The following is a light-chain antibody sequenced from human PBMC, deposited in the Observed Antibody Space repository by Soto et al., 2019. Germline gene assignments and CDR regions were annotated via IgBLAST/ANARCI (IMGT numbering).Light chain of an antibody. CDR2: GAS. CDR3: QQYNNWPQT. V-gene: IGKV3-15*01. CDR1: QSVSNN. Sequence: EIVFTQSPCTLSLSPGERATLSCGASQSVSNNYLAWYQQKPGQAPRLLIYGASTRATGIPARFSGNGSGTEFTLTISSLQSEDFAVYYCQQYNNWPQTFGQGTKVDIK. J-gene: IGKJ1*01.